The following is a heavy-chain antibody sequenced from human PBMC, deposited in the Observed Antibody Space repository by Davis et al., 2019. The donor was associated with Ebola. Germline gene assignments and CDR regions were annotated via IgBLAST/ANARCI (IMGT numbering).Heavy chain of an antibody. J-gene: IGHJ4*02. D-gene: IGHD1-26*01. CDR2: INPNSGGT. Sequence: ASVKVSCKAPGGTFSSYSIIWVRQAPGQGLEWMGWINPNSGGTNYAQKFQGRVTMTRDTSISTAYMELSRLRSDDTAVYYCARGGVGAKPSDYWGQGTLVTVSS. CDR3: ARGGVGAKPSDY. CDR1: GGTFSSYS. V-gene: IGHV1-2*02.